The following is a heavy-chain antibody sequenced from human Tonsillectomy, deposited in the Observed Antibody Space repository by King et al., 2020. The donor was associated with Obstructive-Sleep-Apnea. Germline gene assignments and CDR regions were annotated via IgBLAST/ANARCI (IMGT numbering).Heavy chain of an antibody. D-gene: IGHD6-19*01. CDR2: ISYYGSNK. CDR3: AREDRAVAGPYYFDY. CDR1: GFTFSSYA. V-gene: IGHV3-30-3*01. J-gene: IGHJ4*02. Sequence: VQLVESGGGVVQPGRSLRLSCAASGFTFSSYAMHWVRQAPGKGLEWVAVISYYGSNKYYADSVKGRFTISRDNSKNTLYLQMNSLRAEDTAVYYCAREDRAVAGPYYFDYWGQGTLVTVSS.